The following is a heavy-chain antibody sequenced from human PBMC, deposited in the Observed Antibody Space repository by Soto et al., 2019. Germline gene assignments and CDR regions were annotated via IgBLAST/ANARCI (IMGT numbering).Heavy chain of an antibody. CDR2: INHSGST. J-gene: IGHJ5*02. V-gene: IGHV4-34*01. CDR1: GGSFSGYY. D-gene: IGHD6-19*01. CDR3: ARDVARIAVAGRWFDP. Sequence: PSETLSLTCAVYGGSFSGYYWSWIRQPPGKGLEWIGEINHSGSTNYNPSLKSRVTISVDTSKNLFSLKLSSVTAADTAVYYCARDVARIAVAGRWFDPWGQGTLVTVSS.